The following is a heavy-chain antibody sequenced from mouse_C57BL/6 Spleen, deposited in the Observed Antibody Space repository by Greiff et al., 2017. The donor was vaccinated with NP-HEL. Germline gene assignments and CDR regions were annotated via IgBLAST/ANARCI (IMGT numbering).Heavy chain of an antibody. CDR3: ARDRRATIVTLDY. CDR2: ISDGGSYT. Sequence: EVQLVESGGGLVKPGGSLKLSCAASGFTFSSYAMSWVRQTPEKRLEWVATISDGGSYTYYPDNVKGRFTISRDNAKNNLYLQMSHLKSEDTAMYYCARDRRATIVTLDYWGQGTTLTVSS. V-gene: IGHV5-4*01. D-gene: IGHD2-5*01. J-gene: IGHJ2*01. CDR1: GFTFSSYA.